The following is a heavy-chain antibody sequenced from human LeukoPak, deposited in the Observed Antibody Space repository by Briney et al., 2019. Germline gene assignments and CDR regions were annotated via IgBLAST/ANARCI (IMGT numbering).Heavy chain of an antibody. V-gene: IGHV4-59*01. CDR1: GGSISSYY. CDR3: ARAEYYDFWSNAYYYYYGMDV. Sequence: ASETLSLTCTVSGGSISSYYWSWIRQPPGKGLEWIGYIYYSGSTNYNPSLKSRVTISVDTSKNQFSLKLSSVTAADTAVYYCARAEYYDFWSNAYYYYYGMDVWGQGTTVTVSS. CDR2: IYYSGST. J-gene: IGHJ6*02. D-gene: IGHD3-3*01.